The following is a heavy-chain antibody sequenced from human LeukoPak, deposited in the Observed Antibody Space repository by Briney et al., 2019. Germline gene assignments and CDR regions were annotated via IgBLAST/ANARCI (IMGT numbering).Heavy chain of an antibody. D-gene: IGHD3-22*01. CDR3: AKGHGDASGYYYFDS. CDR2: ISYDGSNK. Sequence: GGSLRLSCAASGFTFSSYGMHWVRQAPGKGLEWVAVISYDGSNKYYADSVKGRFTISRDNSKNMLYLQMNSLRVEDTAVYYCAKGHGDASGYYYFDSWGQGTLVTVSS. CDR1: GFTFSSYG. V-gene: IGHV3-30*18. J-gene: IGHJ4*02.